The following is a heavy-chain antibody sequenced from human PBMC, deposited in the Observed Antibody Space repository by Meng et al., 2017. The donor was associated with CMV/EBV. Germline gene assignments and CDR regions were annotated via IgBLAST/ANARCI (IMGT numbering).Heavy chain of an antibody. CDR3: ARDRAATDPYYYYYGMDV. J-gene: IGHJ6*02. D-gene: IGHD1-26*01. CDR2: ISYDGSNK. Sequence: GESLKISCAASGFTFSSYAMHWVRQAPGKGLEWVAVISYDGSNKYYADSVKGRFTISRDNSKNTLYLQMNSLRAEDTAVYYCARDRAATDPYYYYYGMDVWGQGTTVTVSS. V-gene: IGHV3-30-3*01. CDR1: GFTFSSYA.